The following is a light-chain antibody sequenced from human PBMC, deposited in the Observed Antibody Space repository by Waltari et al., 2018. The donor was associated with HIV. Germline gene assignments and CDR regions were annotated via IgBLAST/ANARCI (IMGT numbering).Light chain of an antibody. Sequence: DIQLTQSPSSLSASVGDRVTITCRASQSIGSHLNWYQQKPGKAPNLLIYTASSLQSGVPSRFSGSGSGTDFSLTISSLQPKDCATYYCQQNYNTSWTFGQGTKVEIK. CDR2: TAS. CDR3: QQNYNTSWT. CDR1: QSIGSH. V-gene: IGKV1-39*01. J-gene: IGKJ1*01.